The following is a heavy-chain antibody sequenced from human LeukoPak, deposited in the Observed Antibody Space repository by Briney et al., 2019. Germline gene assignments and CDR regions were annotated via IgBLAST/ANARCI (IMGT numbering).Heavy chain of an antibody. CDR2: ISGSGATT. CDR3: AKDPRYCSGGSCQAA. Sequence: GGSLRLSCAASGFTFSNAWMSWVRQAPGRGLEWVSCISGSGATTNYADSVKGRFTISRDNSKSTLYLQMNSLRAEDTAVYYCAKDPRYCSGGSCQAAWGRGTLVTVSS. D-gene: IGHD2-15*01. J-gene: IGHJ5*02. CDR1: GFTFSNAW. V-gene: IGHV3-23*01.